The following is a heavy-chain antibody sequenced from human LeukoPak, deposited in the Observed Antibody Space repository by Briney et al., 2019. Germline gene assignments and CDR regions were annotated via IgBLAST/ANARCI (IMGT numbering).Heavy chain of an antibody. Sequence: PSETLSLTCAGYGGSFSGYYWSWIRQPPEKGLEWIGEINHSGSTNYNPSLKSRVTISVDTSKNQFSLKLSSVTAADTAVYYCARWGSGYDVTDYWGQGTLVTVSS. J-gene: IGHJ4*02. D-gene: IGHD5-12*01. CDR1: GGSFSGYY. CDR3: ARWGSGYDVTDY. V-gene: IGHV4-34*01. CDR2: INHSGST.